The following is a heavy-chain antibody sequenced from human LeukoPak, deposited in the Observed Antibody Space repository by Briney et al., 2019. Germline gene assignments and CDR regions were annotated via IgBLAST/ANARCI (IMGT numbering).Heavy chain of an antibody. D-gene: IGHD5-18*01. CDR2: IYHDGST. CDR3: ARDRGGYTYSHDY. J-gene: IGHJ4*02. Sequence: SETLSLTCAVSGGSISSNNWWIWVRQSPEKGLEWIGEIYHDGSTNYNPPLKSRVTISMDKSKNQLSLKLNFVTAADTAVYYCARDRGGYTYSHDYWGQGTLVTVSS. CDR1: GGSISSNNW. V-gene: IGHV4-4*02.